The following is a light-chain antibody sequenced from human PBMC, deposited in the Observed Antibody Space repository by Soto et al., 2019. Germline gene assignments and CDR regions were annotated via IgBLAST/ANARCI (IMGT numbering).Light chain of an antibody. CDR2: GAS. J-gene: IGKJ1*01. CDR1: QSVSSSY. V-gene: IGKV3-20*01. CDR3: QQYGSSPQT. Sequence: EIVLTQSPGTLSLSPGDRATLSCRASQSVSSSYLAWYQKKPGQAPRLLIYGASSRATGIPDRCSGSGSGTDCTLTISRLEPEDFAVYYCQQYGSSPQTFGQGTKVDIK.